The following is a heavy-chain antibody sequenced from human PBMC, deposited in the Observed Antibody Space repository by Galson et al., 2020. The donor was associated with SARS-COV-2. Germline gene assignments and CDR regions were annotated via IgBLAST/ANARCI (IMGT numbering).Heavy chain of an antibody. CDR2: ISGSGGST. CDR1: GFTFSSYA. V-gene: IGHV3-23*01. J-gene: IGHJ4*02. Sequence: GESLKISCAASGFTFSSYAMSWVRQAPGKGLEWVSAISGSGGSTYYADSVKGRFTISRDNSKNTLYLQMNSLRAEDTAVYYCAKDGIYGDYDFFDYWGQGTLVTVSS. D-gene: IGHD4-17*01. CDR3: AKDGIYGDYDFFDY.